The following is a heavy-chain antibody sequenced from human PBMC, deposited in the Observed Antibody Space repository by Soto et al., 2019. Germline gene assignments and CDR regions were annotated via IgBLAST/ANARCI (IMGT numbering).Heavy chain of an antibody. D-gene: IGHD3-3*01. V-gene: IGHV1-24*01. CDR1: GYTLTELS. Sequence: GASVKVSCKVSGYTLTELSMHWVRQAPGKGLEWMGGFDPEDGETIYAQKFQGRVTMTEDTSTDTAYMELSSLRSEDTAVYYCATGSLRGVWSGIPRAFDIWGQGTMVTVSS. CDR2: FDPEDGET. CDR3: ATGSLRGVWSGIPRAFDI. J-gene: IGHJ3*02.